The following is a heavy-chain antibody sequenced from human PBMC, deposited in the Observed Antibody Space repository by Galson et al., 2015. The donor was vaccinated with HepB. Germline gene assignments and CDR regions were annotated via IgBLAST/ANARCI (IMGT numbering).Heavy chain of an antibody. CDR1: GFTVSSNY. J-gene: IGHJ6*02. CDR2: MYGGGST. V-gene: IGHV3-66*01. Sequence: SLRLSCAASGFTVSSNYMNWVRQAPGKGLEWVSTMYGGGSTYYADSVKGRFTISRDNSKNTLYLQMNSLRAEDTAVYYCARGSGKTVYGVVTARSGMDVWGQGTTVTVSS. D-gene: IGHD3-3*01. CDR3: ARGSGKTVYGVVTARSGMDV.